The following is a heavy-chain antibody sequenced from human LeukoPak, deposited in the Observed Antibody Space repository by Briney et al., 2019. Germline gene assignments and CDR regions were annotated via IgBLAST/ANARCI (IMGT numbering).Heavy chain of an antibody. V-gene: IGHV3-30*02. CDR3: AKLEGCSSTSCYGDAFDI. J-gene: IGHJ3*02. Sequence: GGSLRLSCAASGFTFSSYGMHWVRQAPGKGLEWVAFIRYDGSNKYYADSVKGRFTISRDNSKNTLYLQMNSLRAEDTAVYYCAKLEGCSSTSCYGDAFDIWGQGTMVTVSS. D-gene: IGHD2-2*01. CDR1: GFTFSSYG. CDR2: IRYDGSNK.